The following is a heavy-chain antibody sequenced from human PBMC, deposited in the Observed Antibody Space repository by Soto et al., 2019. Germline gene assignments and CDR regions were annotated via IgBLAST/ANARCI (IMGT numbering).Heavy chain of an antibody. D-gene: IGHD3-16*01. J-gene: IGHJ4*02. CDR3: VKTRLGGGFDY. CDR2: LSASGGST. CDR1: GFTFNNYA. V-gene: IGHV3-23*01. Sequence: EVQLLDSGGGLVQPGGSLRLSCAASGFTFNNYAMSWVRQAPGKGLEWVSSLSASGGSTNYADSVKGRFTISRDNSDNSVYLQMNSLRDEDTAVYYWVKTRLGGGFDYWGQGSLVTVSS.